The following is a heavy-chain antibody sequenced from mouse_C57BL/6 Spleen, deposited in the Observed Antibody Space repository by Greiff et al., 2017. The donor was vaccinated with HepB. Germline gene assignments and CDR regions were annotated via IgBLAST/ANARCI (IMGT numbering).Heavy chain of an antibody. CDR1: GFSLSTSGMG. D-gene: IGHD2-13*01. CDR3: ARTVTWDFDV. Sequence: QVTLKESGPGILQSSQTLSLTCSFSGFSLSTSGMGVSWIRQPPGKGLEWLAHIYWDDDKRYNPSLKSQLTISKDTSRNQVFLKSTSVDTADTATYSGARTVTWDFDVWGTGTTVTVSS. CDR2: IYWDDDK. V-gene: IGHV8-12*01. J-gene: IGHJ1*03.